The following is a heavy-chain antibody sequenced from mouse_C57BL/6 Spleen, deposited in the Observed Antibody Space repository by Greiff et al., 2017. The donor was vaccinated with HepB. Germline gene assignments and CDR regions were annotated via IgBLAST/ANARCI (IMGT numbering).Heavy chain of an antibody. CDR3: ARETSYYSNFDY. J-gene: IGHJ2*01. CDR2: ISDGGSYT. Sequence: EVQLVESGGGLVKPGGSLKLSCAASGFTFSSYAMSWVRQTPEKRLEWVATISDGGSYTYYPDNVKGRFTISRDNAKNNLYLQMSHLKSEDTAMYYCARETSYYSNFDYWGQGTTLTVSS. CDR1: GFTFSSYA. V-gene: IGHV5-4*01. D-gene: IGHD2-5*01.